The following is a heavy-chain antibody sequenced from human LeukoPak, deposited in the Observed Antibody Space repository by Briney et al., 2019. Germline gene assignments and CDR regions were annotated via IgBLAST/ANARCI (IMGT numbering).Heavy chain of an antibody. J-gene: IGHJ6*02. CDR2: IYYSGGT. Sequence: SETLSLTCTVSGGSISSGGYYWSWIRQHPGKGLEWIGYIYYSGGTYYNPSLKSRVTISVDTSKNQFSLKLSSVTAADTAVYYCARAPLIAAAGTFNYYYGMDVWGQGTTVTVSS. CDR1: GGSISSGGYY. CDR3: ARAPLIAAAGTFNYYYGMDV. D-gene: IGHD6-13*01. V-gene: IGHV4-31*03.